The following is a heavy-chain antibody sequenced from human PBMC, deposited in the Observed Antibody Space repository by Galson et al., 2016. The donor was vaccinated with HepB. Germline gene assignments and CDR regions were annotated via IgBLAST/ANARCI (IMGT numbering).Heavy chain of an antibody. J-gene: IGHJ5*01. CDR2: LSGSGGST. D-gene: IGHD6-19*01. CDR1: GFTFSSHA. CDR3: ARDPSWYTSGWYDF. V-gene: IGHV3-23*01. Sequence: SLILSCAASGFTFSSHALSWVRQASGRGLEWVPCLSGSGGSTYYADPVKGRFTISRDNSKNTLYLQMNSLRAEDTAIYYCARDPSWYTSGWYDFWGQGTLVTVSS.